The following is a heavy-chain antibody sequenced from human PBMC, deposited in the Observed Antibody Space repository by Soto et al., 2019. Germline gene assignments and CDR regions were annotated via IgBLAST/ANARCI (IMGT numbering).Heavy chain of an antibody. CDR1: GFTVSSNY. CDR2: IYSGGST. D-gene: IGHD3-16*01. Sequence: EVQLVESGGGLIQPGGSLRLSCAASGFTVSSNYMSWVRQAPGKGLEWVSVIYSGGSTYYADSVKGRFTISRDNSKNTLYLQMNSLRAEDTAVYYCARELPRLGGTSYYYYYYGMDVWGQGTTVTVSS. CDR3: ARELPRLGGTSYYYYYYGMDV. V-gene: IGHV3-53*01. J-gene: IGHJ6*02.